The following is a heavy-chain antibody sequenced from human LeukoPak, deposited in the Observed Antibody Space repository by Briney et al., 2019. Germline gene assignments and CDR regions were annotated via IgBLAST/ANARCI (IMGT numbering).Heavy chain of an antibody. V-gene: IGHV4-34*01. J-gene: IGHJ4*02. CDR3: ARAGSGSPFDY. CDR1: GGSFSGYH. Sequence: TSETLFLTCAVYGGSFSGYHWSWIRQPPGKGLEWIGEINHSGSTNYNPSLKSRVTISVDTSKNQFSLKLSSVTAADTAVYYCARAGSGSPFDYWGQGTLVTVSS. D-gene: IGHD1-26*01. CDR2: INHSGST.